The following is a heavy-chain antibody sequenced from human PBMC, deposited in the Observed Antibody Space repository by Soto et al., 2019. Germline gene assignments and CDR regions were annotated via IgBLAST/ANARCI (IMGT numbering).Heavy chain of an antibody. D-gene: IGHD6-19*01. CDR1: GFNFKSYD. CDR2: VSTSGGRT. CDR3: VRKGYETGWYYDQ. V-gene: IGHV3-23*01. J-gene: IGHJ4*02. Sequence: EFHLLESGGGLVQPGGSLRLSCAASGFNFKSYDMFWVRQAPGKGPEWVSFVSTSGGRTEYADFVRGRFTISRDNAENTLSLQMNSLAVDDTAVYYCVRKGYETGWYYDQWGQGTLVTVSS.